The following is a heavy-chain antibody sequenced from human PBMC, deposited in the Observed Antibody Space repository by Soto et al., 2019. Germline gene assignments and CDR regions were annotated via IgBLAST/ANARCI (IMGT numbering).Heavy chain of an antibody. D-gene: IGHD3-3*01. CDR2: INSDGSST. CDR3: ARDRSRFFMNWFDP. J-gene: IGHJ5*02. Sequence: EVQLVESGGGLVQPGGSLRLSCAASGFTFSSYWMHWVRQAPGKGLVWVSRINSDGSSTSYADSVKGRFTISRDNAKNKLYLQMNSLRADETAVYYCARDRSRFFMNWFDPWGQGTLVTVSS. V-gene: IGHV3-74*01. CDR1: GFTFSSYW.